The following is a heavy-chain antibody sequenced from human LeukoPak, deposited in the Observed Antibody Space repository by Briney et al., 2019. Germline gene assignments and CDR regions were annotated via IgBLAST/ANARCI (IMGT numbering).Heavy chain of an antibody. V-gene: IGHV3-48*01. J-gene: IGHJ4*02. CDR1: GFTFSIYS. D-gene: IGHD3-10*01. CDR3: ARAAMVRGVILDY. CDR2: ISSSSSTI. Sequence: GGSLRLSCAASGFTFSIYSMDWVRQARGKGLECVSYISSSSSTIYYADSVKGRFTITRDNAKISLYLQMNSLRAEDTAVYYCARAAMVRGVILDYWGQGTLVTVSS.